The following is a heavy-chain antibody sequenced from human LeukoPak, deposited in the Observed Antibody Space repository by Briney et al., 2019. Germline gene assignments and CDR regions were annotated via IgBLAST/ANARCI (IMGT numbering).Heavy chain of an antibody. D-gene: IGHD6-19*01. J-gene: IGHJ4*02. Sequence: GGPLRLSCAASGFTFSSYAMSWVRQAPGKGLEWISSINSGGSTYYADSVKGRFTISRDNSKNTLYLQMDSQRADDTAVYYCAKDLAVAGTASGYWGQGTLVTVSS. CDR1: GFTFSSYA. CDR3: AKDLAVAGTASGY. CDR2: INSGGST. V-gene: IGHV3-23*01.